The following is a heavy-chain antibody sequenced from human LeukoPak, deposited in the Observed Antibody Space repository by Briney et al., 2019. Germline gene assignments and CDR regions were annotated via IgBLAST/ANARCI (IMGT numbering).Heavy chain of an antibody. CDR1: GFTFSNSK. V-gene: IGHV3-48*03. CDR2: IDNSGTTK. D-gene: IGHD6-13*01. Sequence: QPGGSLRLSCAASGFTFSNSKMNWVRQAPGKGLEWVSYIDNSGTTKYYADSVKGRFTISRDHAKSSLYLQMNSLRAEDTAVYYCARDQGVVGSWYPLLNDYWGQGTLVTVSS. CDR3: ARDQGVVGSWYPLLNDY. J-gene: IGHJ4*02.